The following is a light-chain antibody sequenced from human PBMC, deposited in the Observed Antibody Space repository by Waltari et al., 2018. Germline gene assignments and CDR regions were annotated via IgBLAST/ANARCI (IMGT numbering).Light chain of an antibody. Sequence: DIVMTQSPDSLAVSLGERATINCKSSQSILYSSNNKNYLAWYQQKPGQPPKLLIYWASTREYGVPDRFVGSGSGTDFTLTISSLQAEDVAVYYCQQYYSTPPVTFGQGTKLEIK. CDR3: QQYYSTPPVT. CDR1: QSILYSSNNKNY. J-gene: IGKJ2*01. CDR2: WAS. V-gene: IGKV4-1*01.